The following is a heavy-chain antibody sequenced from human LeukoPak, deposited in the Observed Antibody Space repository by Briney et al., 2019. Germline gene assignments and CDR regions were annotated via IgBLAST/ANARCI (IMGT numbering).Heavy chain of an antibody. CDR1: GYTFTGYY. Sequence: ASVNVSCKASGYTFTGYYIHWVRQPQGQGLERMGWINPTSGGTKYAQKFQGRVTMTRDTSISTAYMELSRLRADDTAVFYCARGGSAWDNPFDYWGQGTLVTVSS. J-gene: IGHJ4*02. CDR3: ARGGSAWDNPFDY. CDR2: INPTSGGT. D-gene: IGHD6-19*01. V-gene: IGHV1-2*02.